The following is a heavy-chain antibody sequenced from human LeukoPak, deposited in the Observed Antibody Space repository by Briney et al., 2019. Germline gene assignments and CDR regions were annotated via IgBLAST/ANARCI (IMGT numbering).Heavy chain of an antibody. CDR3: AKAYYYGSGSYSKQDY. CDR1: GFTFSSYG. J-gene: IGHJ4*02. D-gene: IGHD3-10*01. V-gene: IGHV3-30*18. Sequence: GGSLRLSCAASGFTFSSYGMHWVRQAPGKGLGWVAVISYDGSNKYYADSVKGRFTISRDNSKNTLYLQMNSLRAEDTAVYYCAKAYYYGSGSYSKQDYWGQGTLVTVSS. CDR2: ISYDGSNK.